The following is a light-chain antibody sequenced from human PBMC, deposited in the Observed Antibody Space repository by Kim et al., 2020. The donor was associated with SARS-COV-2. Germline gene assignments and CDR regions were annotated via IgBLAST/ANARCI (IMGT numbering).Light chain of an antibody. CDR2: TTS. CDR1: QSVTSRS. CDR3: QHYGSSQLT. V-gene: IGKV3-20*01. J-gene: IGKJ4*01. Sequence: EIVLTQSPGTLSLSPGERATLSCRASQSVTSRSLAWYQQKPGQAPRLLIHTTSTRATGIPGRFSGSGSGTDFTLTISSLEPEDFAVYWCQHYGSSQLTFGGGTKVDIK.